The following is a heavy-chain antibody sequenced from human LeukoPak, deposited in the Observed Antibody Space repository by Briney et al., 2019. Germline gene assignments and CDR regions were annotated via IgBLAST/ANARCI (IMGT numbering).Heavy chain of an antibody. D-gene: IGHD6-13*01. CDR1: GFTVSSNY. CDR2: IYTDGRT. CDR3: ARRRAASWSFDS. Sequence: GGSLRPSCAASGFTVSSNYMGWVRQAPGKGLEWVSVIYTDGRTYSADSMKGRFTLSRDSSKNTLYLQMSSLRAEDTAVYYCARRRAASWSFDSWGQGTLVTVSS. V-gene: IGHV3-66*04. J-gene: IGHJ4*02.